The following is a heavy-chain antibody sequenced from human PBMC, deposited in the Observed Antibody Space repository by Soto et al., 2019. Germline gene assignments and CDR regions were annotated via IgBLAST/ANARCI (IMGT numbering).Heavy chain of an antibody. CDR3: AKSLFGGPDI. J-gene: IGHJ3*02. D-gene: IGHD2-15*01. CDR2: ISGGGGDT. Sequence: EVQLLESGGGLVQPGGSLRLSCAASRFTFSTYTMSWVLQAPGKGLEWVSGISGGGGDTSYADSVRGRFTCSRDNSKNTLYLQMNSLIAEDTALYYCAKSLFGGPDIWGQGTMVTVSS. CDR1: RFTFSTYT. V-gene: IGHV3-23*01.